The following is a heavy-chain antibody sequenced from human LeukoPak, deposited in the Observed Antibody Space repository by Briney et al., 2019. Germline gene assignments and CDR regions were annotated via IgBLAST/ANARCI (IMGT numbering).Heavy chain of an antibody. Sequence: GGSLRLSCAASGFTFSNAWMSWVRQAPGKGLEWVGRIKSKTDGGTTDYAAPVKGRFTISRDDSKNTLYLQMDSLKTEDTAVYYCSTVALRYFDSSDAFDIWGQGTMVTVSS. CDR2: IKSKTDGGTT. V-gene: IGHV3-15*01. J-gene: IGHJ3*02. D-gene: IGHD3-9*01. CDR1: GFTFSNAW. CDR3: STVALRYFDSSDAFDI.